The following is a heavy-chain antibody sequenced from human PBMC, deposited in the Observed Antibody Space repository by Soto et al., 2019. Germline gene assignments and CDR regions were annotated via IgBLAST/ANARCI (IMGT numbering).Heavy chain of an antibody. CDR1: GFTFSSYE. CDR3: AGGYDYYYYGMDV. D-gene: IGHD5-12*01. Sequence: EVQLVESGGGLVQPGGSLRLSCAASGFTFSSYEMNWVRQAPGKGLEWVSYISSSGSTIYYADSVKGRFTISRDNAKNSLYLQMNSLRAEDTAVYYCAGGYDYYYYGMDVWGQGTTVTVSS. CDR2: ISSSGSTI. J-gene: IGHJ6*02. V-gene: IGHV3-48*03.